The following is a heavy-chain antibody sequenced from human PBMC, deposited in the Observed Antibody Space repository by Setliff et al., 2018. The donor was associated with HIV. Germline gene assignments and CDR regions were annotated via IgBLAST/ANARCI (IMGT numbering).Heavy chain of an antibody. J-gene: IGHJ4*02. CDR2: ISGSGDIT. V-gene: IGHV3-23*01. CDR1: GFSFRSYA. Sequence: GESLKISCAASGFSFRSYAVSWVRQAPGKGLEWVSVISGSGDITYYRESVKGRFTVSRDNSNNTVYLQMNSLRAEDTAMYYCAKTQTVITVYGPFDSWGQGTPVTGLL. D-gene: IGHD4-4*01. CDR3: AKTQTVITVYGPFDS.